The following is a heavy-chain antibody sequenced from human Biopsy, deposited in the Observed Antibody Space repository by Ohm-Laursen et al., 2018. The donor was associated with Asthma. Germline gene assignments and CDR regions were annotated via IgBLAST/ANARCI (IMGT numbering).Heavy chain of an antibody. CDR2: INSVFGTT. CDR3: ARKAGSCISRTCYSLDF. Sequence: VASVSASCKSLGGTFNTYVIGWVRQAPGKGLEWMGGINSVFGTTTYPQKFQDRVTITADDSTSTVYMELSSLRSEDTAVYYCARKAGSCISRTCYSLDFWGQGTLVTVSS. CDR1: GGTFNTYV. J-gene: IGHJ4*02. V-gene: IGHV1-69*13. D-gene: IGHD2-2*01.